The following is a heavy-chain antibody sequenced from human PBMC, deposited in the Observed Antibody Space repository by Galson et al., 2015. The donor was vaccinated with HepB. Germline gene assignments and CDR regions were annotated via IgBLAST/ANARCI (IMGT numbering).Heavy chain of an antibody. V-gene: IGHV3-23*01. CDR3: AKGSAGARPYYFDF. CDR1: GFTFSGYA. D-gene: IGHD6-19*01. Sequence: SLRLSCAASGFTFSGYAMSWVRQAPGKGLEWVSAITGGGGDTYHADSVKGRFTISRDNSKNTLYFQMNSLRDEDTALYYCAKGSAGARPYYFDFWGQGVLVTVSS. CDR2: ITGGGGDT. J-gene: IGHJ4*02.